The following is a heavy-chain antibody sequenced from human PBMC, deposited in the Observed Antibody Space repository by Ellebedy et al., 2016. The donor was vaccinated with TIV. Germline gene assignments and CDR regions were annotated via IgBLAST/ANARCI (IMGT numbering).Heavy chain of an antibody. CDR3: ARDWTGDHSNYLDY. CDR1: GYTFTDYY. V-gene: IGHV1-46*01. J-gene: IGHJ4*02. CDR2: INPSDGGT. D-gene: IGHD4-11*01. Sequence: ASVKVSXXAFGYTFTDYYIHWVRQAPGQGLESMGIINPSDGGTSSAQKFWGRVTMARDTSTSTVYMELSSLRSEDTAMYYCARDWTGDHSNYLDYWGQGTLVTVSS.